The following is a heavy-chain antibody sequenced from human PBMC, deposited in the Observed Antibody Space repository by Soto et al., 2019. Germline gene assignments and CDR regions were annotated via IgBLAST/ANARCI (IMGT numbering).Heavy chain of an antibody. CDR1: GLPVYSYY. Sequence: GGSLRLSCTFSGLPVYSYYMSWVRQAPGKGLEWVSVIYSGGGTYYADSVKGRFTISRDNSKNTLYLQMNSLRAEDTAVYYCAGPATYYDAFDIWGQGTMVTVSS. CDR2: IYSGGGT. V-gene: IGHV3-66*01. CDR3: AGPATYYDAFDI. J-gene: IGHJ3*02. D-gene: IGHD3-10*01.